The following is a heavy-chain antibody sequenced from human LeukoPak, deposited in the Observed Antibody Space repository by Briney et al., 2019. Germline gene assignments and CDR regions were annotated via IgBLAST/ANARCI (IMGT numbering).Heavy chain of an antibody. CDR2: ISTSGTDK. Sequence: PGGSLRLSCAASGFSFTTCAMNWVRQAPGKGLEWVSAISTSGTDKYYGDSVKGRFTISRDNSQITLHLQRISLRAEDTSLYYRARSPTGIGRLWVDYEGQGTLTTLS. D-gene: IGHD3-16*01. J-gene: IGHJ4*02. CDR3: ARSPTGIGRLWVDY. V-gene: IGHV3-23*01. CDR1: GFSFTTCA.